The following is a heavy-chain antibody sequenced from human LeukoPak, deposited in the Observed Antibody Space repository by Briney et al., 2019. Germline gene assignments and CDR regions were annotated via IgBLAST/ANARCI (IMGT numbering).Heavy chain of an antibody. V-gene: IGHV5-51*01. CDR2: IYPGDSDT. CDR3: ARPNWTIVGATTRVDAFDI. Sequence: GESLKISCKGSGYSFTSYWIGWVRQMPGKGLEWMGIIYPGDSDTRYSPSFQGQVTISADKSISTAYLQWSSLKASDTAMYYCARPNWTIVGATTRVDAFDIWGQGTMVTVSS. CDR1: GYSFTSYW. D-gene: IGHD1-26*01. J-gene: IGHJ3*02.